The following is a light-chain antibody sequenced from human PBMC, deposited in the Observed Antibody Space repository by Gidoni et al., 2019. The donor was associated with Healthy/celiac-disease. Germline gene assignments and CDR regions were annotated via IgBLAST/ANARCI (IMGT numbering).Light chain of an antibody. CDR3: QQSYQYPKT. J-gene: IGKJ3*01. Sequence: DIQMTQSPSSLSASVGDRVTITCRASQSISSYLNWYQQKPGKAPKLLIYAASSLQSGVPSRFSGSGSGTDFTLTISSLQPEDFATYYCQQSYQYPKTFXPXTKVDIK. CDR1: QSISSY. CDR2: AAS. V-gene: IGKV1-39*01.